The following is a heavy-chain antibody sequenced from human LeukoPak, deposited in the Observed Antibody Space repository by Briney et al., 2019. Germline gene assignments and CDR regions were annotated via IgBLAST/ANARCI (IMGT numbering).Heavy chain of an antibody. CDR2: IKQDGSEK. CDR1: GFTFSSYW. CDR3: ARRGGYYYDSSGYYYVVDAFDI. Sequence: PGGSLRLSCAASGFTFSSYWMSRVRQAPGKGLEWVANIKQDGSEKYYVDSVKGRFTISRDNAKNSLYLQMNSLRAEDTAVYYCARRGGYYYDSSGYYYVVDAFDIWGQGTMVTVSS. V-gene: IGHV3-7*05. D-gene: IGHD3-22*01. J-gene: IGHJ3*02.